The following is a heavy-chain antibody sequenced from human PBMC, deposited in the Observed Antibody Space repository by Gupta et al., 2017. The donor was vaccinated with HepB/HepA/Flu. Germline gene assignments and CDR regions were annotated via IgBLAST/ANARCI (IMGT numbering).Heavy chain of an antibody. D-gene: IGHD3-22*01. CDR1: GFTFSSYA. Sequence: QVQLVESGGGVVQPGRSLRLSCPAPGFTFSSYAQPWVRQAPGKGLEWVAVISYDVSNKYYADSVKGRFTISRDNSKNTLYLQMNSLRAEDTAVYYCAKERITMIVADYWGQGTLVTVSS. CDR3: AKERITMIVADY. V-gene: IGHV3-30*18. J-gene: IGHJ4*02. CDR2: ISYDVSNK.